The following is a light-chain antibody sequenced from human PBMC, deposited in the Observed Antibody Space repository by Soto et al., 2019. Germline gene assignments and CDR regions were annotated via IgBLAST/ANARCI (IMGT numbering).Light chain of an antibody. J-gene: IGKJ1*01. V-gene: IGKV3D-15*01. CDR3: QHYNNWPGT. CDR1: QSVRSN. CDR2: GAS. Sequence: NVLKQSPGTLSLSPGERATLSCRASQSVRSNFLAWYQQKPGQAPRLLIYGASNRATGIPDRFSGSGSGTEFTLTISSLQSEDFALYYCQHYNNWPGTFGQGTKVDI.